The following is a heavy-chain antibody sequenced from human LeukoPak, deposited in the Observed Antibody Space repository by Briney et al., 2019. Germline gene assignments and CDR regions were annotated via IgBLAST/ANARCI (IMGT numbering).Heavy chain of an antibody. CDR3: ARDPTMDKGWFDP. J-gene: IGHJ5*02. Sequence: GGSLRLSCAASGFTFSSYEMNWVRQAPGKGLEWVSYISSSGGTMYYADSVKGRFTISRDNSKNTLYLQMNSLRAEDTAVYYCARDPTMDKGWFDPWGQGTLVTVSS. D-gene: IGHD2-2*03. V-gene: IGHV3-48*03. CDR2: ISSSGGTM. CDR1: GFTFSSYE.